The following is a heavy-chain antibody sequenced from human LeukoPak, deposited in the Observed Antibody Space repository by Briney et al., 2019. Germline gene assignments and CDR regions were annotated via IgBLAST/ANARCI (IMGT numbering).Heavy chain of an antibody. V-gene: IGHV4-39*01. Sequence: SETLSLTCTVSGGSISSYSYYWGWIRQPPGKGLEWIGSIYYSGSTYYNPSLKSRVTISVDTSKNQFSLKLTSVTAADTAVYYCARHAIDGSGYYSDYFDYWGQGTLVTVSS. CDR3: ARHAIDGSGYYSDYFDY. CDR2: IYYSGST. J-gene: IGHJ4*02. D-gene: IGHD3-22*01. CDR1: GGSISSYSYY.